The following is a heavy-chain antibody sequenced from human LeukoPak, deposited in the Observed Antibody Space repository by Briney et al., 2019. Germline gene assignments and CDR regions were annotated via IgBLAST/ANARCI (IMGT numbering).Heavy chain of an antibody. J-gene: IGHJ4*02. CDR3: ARDWLYYDFWSGYFPRDYFDY. Sequence: PGGSLRLSCAASGFTFSSYWMSWVRQAPGKGLEWVANIKQGGSEKYYVDSVKGRFTISRDNAKNSLYLQMNSLRAEDTAVYYCARDWLYYDFWSGYFPRDYFDYWGQGTLVTVSS. CDR2: IKQGGSEK. D-gene: IGHD3-3*01. CDR1: GFTFSSYW. V-gene: IGHV3-7*01.